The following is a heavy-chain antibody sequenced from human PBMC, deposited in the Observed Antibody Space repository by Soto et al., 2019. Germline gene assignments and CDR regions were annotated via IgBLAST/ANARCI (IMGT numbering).Heavy chain of an antibody. CDR1: GYTFTSYG. CDR3: ARVLFERHLDWLLSGWFDP. D-gene: IGHD3-9*01. V-gene: IGHV1-18*01. CDR2: ISAYNGNT. Sequence: QVQLGQSGAEVKKRGASVKVSCKASGYTFTSYGISWVRQAPGQGLEWMGWISAYNGNTNYAQKLQGRVTMTTDTSTSTAYMELRSLRSDDTAVYYCARVLFERHLDWLLSGWFDPCGQGTLVTVSS. J-gene: IGHJ5*02.